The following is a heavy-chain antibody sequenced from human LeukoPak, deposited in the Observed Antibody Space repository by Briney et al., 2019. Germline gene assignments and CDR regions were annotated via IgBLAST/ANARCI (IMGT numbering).Heavy chain of an antibody. D-gene: IGHD3-9*01. J-gene: IGHJ5*02. Sequence: SETLSLTCTVSGGSISSYYWSWIRQPPGKGLEGIGYIYYSGSTNYNPSLKSRVTTSVDTSKNQFSLKLSSVTAADTAVYSCARDRYSRFDPWGQGTLVTVSS. CDR2: IYYSGST. CDR1: GGSISSYY. V-gene: IGHV4-59*01. CDR3: ARDRYSRFDP.